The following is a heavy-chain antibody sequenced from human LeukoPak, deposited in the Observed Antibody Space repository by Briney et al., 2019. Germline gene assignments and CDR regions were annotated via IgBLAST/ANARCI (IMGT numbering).Heavy chain of an antibody. CDR2: ISAYNGNT. J-gene: IGHJ4*02. CDR1: GYTFTNYG. D-gene: IGHD6-13*01. CDR3: ARDQSLVAYSSTWFDY. V-gene: IGHV1-18*01. Sequence: ASVKVSCKASGYTFTNYGISWVRQAPGQGLEWMGWISAYNGNTDCAQNLQGRVTMTTDTLTSTAYMELRSLRSDDTAVYYCARDQSLVAYSSTWFDYWDQGTPVTVSS.